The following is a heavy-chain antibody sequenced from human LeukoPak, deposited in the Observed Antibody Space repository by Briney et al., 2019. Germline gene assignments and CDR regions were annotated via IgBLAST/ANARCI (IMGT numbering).Heavy chain of an antibody. J-gene: IGHJ6*02. D-gene: IGHD2-2*01. CDR2: TSHDGSHT. CDR3: AKDLANSTTWWRASQYYYGMDV. V-gene: IGHV3-30*18. CDR1: GFNFKNYG. Sequence: PGTSLRLSCAASGFNFKNYGLEWVHQAPGKGLEWLAVTSHDGSHTYYAESVQGRFTISRDDSKNTLYLQMNSLRADDTAIYYCAKDLANSTTWWRASQYYYGMDVWGQGTAVTVTS.